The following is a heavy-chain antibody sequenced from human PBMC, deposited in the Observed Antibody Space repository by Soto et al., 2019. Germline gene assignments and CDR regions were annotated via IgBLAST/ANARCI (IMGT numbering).Heavy chain of an antibody. Sequence: PSPTLSLTCAISGDSVSSNSAAWNWIRQSPSRGLEWLGRTYYRSKWYNDYAVSVKSRITINPVTSKNQLSLQLNSVTPEDTAVFYFERFGEYRHRRDYWSQGTLVTVSS. J-gene: IGHJ4*02. CDR1: GDSVSSNSAA. CDR3: ERFGEYRHRRDY. V-gene: IGHV6-1*01. D-gene: IGHD3-16*01. CDR2: TYYRSKWYN.